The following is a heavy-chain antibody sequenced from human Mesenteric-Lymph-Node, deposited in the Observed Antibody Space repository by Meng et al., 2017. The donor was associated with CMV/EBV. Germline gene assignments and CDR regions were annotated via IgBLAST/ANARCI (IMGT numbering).Heavy chain of an antibody. D-gene: IGHD1-1*01. CDR2: SIPIFGTA. V-gene: IGHV1-69*05. CDR3: AREVGKQNWNDEKWFDP. J-gene: IGHJ5*02. Sequence: SVKVSCKASGYSFRTYGITWVRQAPGQGLEWMGGSIPIFGTAKYVQKFQGRVTITTDDSASTAYMELSGLTSDDTAVYYCAREVGKQNWNDEKWFDPWGQGTLVTVSS. CDR1: GYSFRTYG.